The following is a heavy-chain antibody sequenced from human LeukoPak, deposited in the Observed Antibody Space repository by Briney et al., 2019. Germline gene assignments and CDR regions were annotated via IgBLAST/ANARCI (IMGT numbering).Heavy chain of an antibody. V-gene: IGHV3-33*03. CDR3: AKEGRSTTPGY. D-gene: IGHD6-13*01. Sequence: GRSLRLSCAASGFTFSSFGMHWVRQAPGKGLEWVAVIWYDGRNKYYADSVKGRFTISRDNAKNSLYLQMNSLRAEDTAVYFCAKEGRSTTPGYWGQGALVTVSS. J-gene: IGHJ4*02. CDR2: IWYDGRNK. CDR1: GFTFSSFG.